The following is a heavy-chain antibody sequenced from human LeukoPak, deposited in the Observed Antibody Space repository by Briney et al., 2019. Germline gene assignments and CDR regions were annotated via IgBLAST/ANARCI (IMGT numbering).Heavy chain of an antibody. CDR1: GYIFTDYY. J-gene: IGHJ3*02. CDR2: INPNTGGT. CDR3: ARYFYDSSGSSSDAFDI. D-gene: IGHD3-22*01. Sequence: GASVRVSCKTSGYIFTDYYIHWVRQAPGQGLEWMGWINPNTGGTHYAQTSQGRVTMTRDTSMSTVYMELSRLTSDDSAVFYCARYFYDSSGSSSDAFDIWGQGTMVTVSS. V-gene: IGHV1-2*02.